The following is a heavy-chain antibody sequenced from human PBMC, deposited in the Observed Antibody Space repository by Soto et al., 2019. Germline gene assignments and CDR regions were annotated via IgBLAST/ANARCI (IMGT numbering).Heavy chain of an antibody. CDR1: GFTFSSYG. D-gene: IGHD1-1*01. CDR3: AKETIPGY. J-gene: IGHJ4*02. Sequence: PGGSLRLSCAASGFTFSSYGMHWVRQALGKGLEWVAVISYDGSNKYYADSVKGRFTISRDNSKNTLYLQMNSLRAEDTAVYYCAKETIPGYWGQGTLVTVSS. CDR2: ISYDGSNK. V-gene: IGHV3-30*18.